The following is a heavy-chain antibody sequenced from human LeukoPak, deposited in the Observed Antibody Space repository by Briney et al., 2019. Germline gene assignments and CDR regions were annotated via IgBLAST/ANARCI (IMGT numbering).Heavy chain of an antibody. CDR3: ARGNYHGSGSLDY. CDR2: IWYDGSNK. V-gene: IGHV3-33*01. CDR1: GFTFSTYG. Sequence: GGSLRLSCAASGFTFSTYGMHWVRQAPGKGLEWVAVIWYDGSNKYYADSAKGRFTISRDNSKNTLYLQMNSLRADDTAVYYCARGNYHGSGSLDYWGQGTLVTVSS. J-gene: IGHJ4*02. D-gene: IGHD3-10*01.